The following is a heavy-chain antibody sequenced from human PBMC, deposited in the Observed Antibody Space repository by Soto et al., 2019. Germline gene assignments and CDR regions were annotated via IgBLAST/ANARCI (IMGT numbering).Heavy chain of an antibody. D-gene: IGHD3-3*02. CDR2: INAGNGNT. CDR1: GYTFTSYA. J-gene: IGHJ4*02. V-gene: IGHV1-3*01. Sequence: GASVKVSCKASGYTFTSYAMHWVRQAPGQRLEWMGWINAGNGNTKYSQKFQGRVTITRDTSASTAYMELSSLRSEDTAVYYCARDHYKDFWGAPGGFSYWGQGTLVTVSS. CDR3: ARDHYKDFWGAPGGFSY.